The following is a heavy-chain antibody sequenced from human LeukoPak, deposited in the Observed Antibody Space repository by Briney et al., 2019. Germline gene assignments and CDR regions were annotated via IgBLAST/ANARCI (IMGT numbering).Heavy chain of an antibody. CDR1: GCSISSYY. Sequence: PSETLSLTCSVSGCSISSYYWSWTRQPPGKGLEWVWYVYYSGSTSYNPSLRGRVTISIDTSKNQFSLKLNSVTAADTAVYYCAGGSAGVGSINYWGQGSLVTVSS. J-gene: IGHJ4*02. CDR2: VYYSGST. D-gene: IGHD1-26*01. V-gene: IGHV4-59*01. CDR3: AGGSAGVGSINY.